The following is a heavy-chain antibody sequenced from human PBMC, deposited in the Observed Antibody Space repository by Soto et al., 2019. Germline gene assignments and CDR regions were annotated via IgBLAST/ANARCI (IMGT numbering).Heavy chain of an antibody. Sequence: PGGSLRLSCAASGLTFSSYSMNWVRQAPGKGLEWVSSISSSSSYIYYADSVKGRFTISRDNAKNSLYLQMNSLRAEDTAVYYCARDPPLWFGSFQPGYYYYGMDVWGQGTTVTVSS. V-gene: IGHV3-21*01. CDR3: ARDPPLWFGSFQPGYYYYGMDV. J-gene: IGHJ6*02. D-gene: IGHD3-10*01. CDR1: GLTFSSYS. CDR2: ISSSSSYI.